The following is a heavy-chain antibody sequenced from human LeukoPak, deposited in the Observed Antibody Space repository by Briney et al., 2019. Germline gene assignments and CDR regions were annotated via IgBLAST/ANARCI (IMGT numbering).Heavy chain of an antibody. D-gene: IGHD3-22*01. CDR1: GYTFTSYY. J-gene: IGHJ4*02. V-gene: IGHV1-46*01. Sequence: ASAEVSCKASGYTFTSYYMHWVRQAPGQGLEWMGIINPSGGSTSYAQKFQGRVTMTRDTSTSTVYMELSSLRSEDTAVYYCARVGRYYDSSGSPTSFDYWGQGTLVTVSS. CDR2: INPSGGST. CDR3: ARVGRYYDSSGSPTSFDY.